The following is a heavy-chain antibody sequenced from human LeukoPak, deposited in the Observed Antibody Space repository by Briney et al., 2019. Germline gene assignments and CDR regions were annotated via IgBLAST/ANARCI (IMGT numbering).Heavy chain of an antibody. Sequence: PGESLKISCKGSGYSFTSYWIGWVRQMPGKGLGWMGIIYPGDSDTRYSPSFQGQVTISADKSISTAYLQWSSLKASDTAMYYCARQTAMGYYYYYYGMDVWGQGTTVTVSS. CDR2: IYPGDSDT. CDR3: ARQTAMGYYYYYYGMDV. CDR1: GYSFTSYW. D-gene: IGHD5-18*01. J-gene: IGHJ6*02. V-gene: IGHV5-51*01.